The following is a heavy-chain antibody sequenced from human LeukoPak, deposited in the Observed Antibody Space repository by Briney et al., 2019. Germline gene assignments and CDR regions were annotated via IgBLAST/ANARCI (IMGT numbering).Heavy chain of an antibody. Sequence: SGGSLRLSCTVSGFTVSTNSMNWVRQAPGKGLEWVSSISSSSSYIYYADSVKGRFTISRDNAKNSLYLQMNSLRAEDTAVYYCARLQWELLLSYYYYYMDVWGKGTTVTVSS. J-gene: IGHJ6*03. CDR1: GFTVSTNS. D-gene: IGHD1-26*01. CDR2: ISSSSSYI. CDR3: ARLQWELLLSYYYYYMDV. V-gene: IGHV3-21*01.